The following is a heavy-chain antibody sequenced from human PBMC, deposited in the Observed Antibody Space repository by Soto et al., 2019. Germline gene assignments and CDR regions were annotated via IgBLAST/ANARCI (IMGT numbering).Heavy chain of an antibody. D-gene: IGHD3-10*01. J-gene: IGHJ6*02. V-gene: IGHV5-51*01. CDR1: GYSFPSQL. CDR3: ARVSHSTASYSEYYGMDI. Sequence: EVQLVQSGAEVKKPGESLKISCKGSGYSFPSQLIGWVRPMPGKGLEWMGNIYTADSATRYSPSFQGQVTISADKSIRTASLQWSSLKASDTGIYYGARVSHSTASYSEYYGMDIWGQGPTVTVS. CDR2: IYTADSAT.